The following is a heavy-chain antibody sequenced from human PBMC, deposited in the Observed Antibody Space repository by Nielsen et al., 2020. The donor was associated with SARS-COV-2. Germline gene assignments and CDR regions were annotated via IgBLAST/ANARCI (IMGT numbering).Heavy chain of an antibody. D-gene: IGHD1-14*01. CDR1: GGSFSGYY. J-gene: IGHJ4*02. V-gene: IGHV4-34*01. CDR3: AGARTEPSFDY. CDR2: INHSGST. Sequence: SETLSLTCAVYGGSFSGYYWSWIRQPPGKGLEWIGEINHSGSTNYNPSLKSRVTISVDPSKNQFSLKLISVTAADTAVYYCAGARTEPSFDYWGQGTLVTVSS.